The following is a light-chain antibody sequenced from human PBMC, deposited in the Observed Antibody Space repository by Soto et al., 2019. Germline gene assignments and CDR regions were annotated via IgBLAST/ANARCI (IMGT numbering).Light chain of an antibody. V-gene: IGLV1-40*01. CDR3: LSYDSSLSGYVV. CDR2: GNS. J-gene: IGLJ2*01. Sequence: QAVVTQPPSVSGAPGQRVTISCTGSNSNIGAGYDVHWYQQLPGTAPKLLIYGNSNRPSGVPDRFSGSKSGTSASLAITGLQAEDDADYYCLSYDSSLSGYVVFGGGTKLTVL. CDR1: NSNIGAGYD.